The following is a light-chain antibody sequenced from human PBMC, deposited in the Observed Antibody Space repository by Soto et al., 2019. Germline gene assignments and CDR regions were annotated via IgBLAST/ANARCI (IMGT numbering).Light chain of an antibody. Sequence: QSALTQPASVSGSPGQSITISCTGTSRDVVGYNFVSWFQQHPGKAPKFLIYDVSNRPSGVSNRFSGSKSGNTASLTISGLQAEDEADYYCSSYTSGSTYVIFGGGTKLTVL. CDR1: SRDVVGYNF. J-gene: IGLJ2*01. CDR2: DVS. CDR3: SSYTSGSTYVI. V-gene: IGLV2-14*03.